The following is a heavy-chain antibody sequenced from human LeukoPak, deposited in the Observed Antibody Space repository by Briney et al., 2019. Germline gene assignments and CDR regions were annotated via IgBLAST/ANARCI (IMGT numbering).Heavy chain of an antibody. V-gene: IGHV4-30-2*01. D-gene: IGHD4/OR15-4a*01. Sequence: SETLSLTCTVSGASISSGGYYWSWIRQHPGKGLEWIGYIYHSGSTYYNPSLKSRVTISVDRSKNQFSLKLSSVTAADTAVYYCASLSVWQANDYWGQGTLVTVSS. CDR2: IYHSGST. J-gene: IGHJ4*02. CDR3: ASLSVWQANDY. CDR1: GASISSGGYY.